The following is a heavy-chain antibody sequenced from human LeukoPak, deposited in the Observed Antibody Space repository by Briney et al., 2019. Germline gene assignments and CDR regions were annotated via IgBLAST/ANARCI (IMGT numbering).Heavy chain of an antibody. V-gene: IGHV3-23*01. CDR1: GFTFSSYA. Sequence: PGGSLRLSCAASGFTFSSYAMSWVRQAPGKGLEWVSTISGSGGSTYYADSVKGRFTISRDSSKNTLYLQVNTLRAEDTAVYYCAKQVYNTSCYNVRRNDYFAYWGQEPLVPVSS. D-gene: IGHD3-22*01. J-gene: IGHJ4*02. CDR2: ISGSGGST. CDR3: AKQVYNTSCYNVRRNDYFAY.